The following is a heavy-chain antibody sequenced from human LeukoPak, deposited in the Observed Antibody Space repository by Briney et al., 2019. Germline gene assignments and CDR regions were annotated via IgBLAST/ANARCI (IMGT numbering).Heavy chain of an antibody. CDR3: AKQSATVVTPRDAFDI. Sequence: PSETLSLTCTVSGGSISSYYWSWLRQPPGKGLEWIGSIYHSGSTYDNPSLKSRVTISVDTSKNPFSLKLSSVSAADTAVYYCAKQSATVVTPRDAFDIWGQGTMVTVSS. D-gene: IGHD4-23*01. V-gene: IGHV4-59*08. CDR2: IYHSGST. J-gene: IGHJ3*02. CDR1: GGSISSYY.